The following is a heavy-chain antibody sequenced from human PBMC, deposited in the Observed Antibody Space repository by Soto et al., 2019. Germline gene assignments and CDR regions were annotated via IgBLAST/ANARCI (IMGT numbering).Heavy chain of an antibody. V-gene: IGHV1-46*01. CDR3: ARTDDHAFDY. Sequence: GASVKVSCKTSGYTFTSYYIHWVRQAPGQGLEWMGTINPGGGSTNYAQKFQGRVTVTRDTSTSTVYMDLSSLRSEGTAVYYCARTDDHAFDYWGQGTLVTVSS. J-gene: IGHJ4*02. CDR2: INPGGGST. CDR1: GYTFTSYY.